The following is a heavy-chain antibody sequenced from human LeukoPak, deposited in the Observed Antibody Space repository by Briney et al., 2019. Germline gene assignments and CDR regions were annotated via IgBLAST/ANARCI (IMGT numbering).Heavy chain of an antibody. CDR1: GYTFTGYY. J-gene: IGHJ6*02. CDR3: ARERMNSEPYYYYGMDV. V-gene: IGHV1-2*02. Sequence: ASVKVSCKASGYTFTGYYMHWVRQAPGQGLEWMGWINPNSGGTNYAQKFQGRVTMTRDTSISTAYMELSGLRSDDTAVYYCARERMNSEPYYYYGMDVWGQGTTVTVSS. D-gene: IGHD1-7*01. CDR2: INPNSGGT.